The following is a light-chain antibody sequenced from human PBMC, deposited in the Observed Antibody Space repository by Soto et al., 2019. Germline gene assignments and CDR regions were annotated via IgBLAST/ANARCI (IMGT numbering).Light chain of an antibody. CDR2: GAS. CDR3: QQYGSSPLT. J-gene: IGKJ4*01. V-gene: IGKV3-20*01. Sequence: EIVLTQSPGTLSLSPGAGDTLSCRASQSVSSNSLAWYQQKPGQDPRLLIYGASTRANGIPDRFSGSGSGTDFTLTINRLEPEDFAVYYCQQYGSSPLTFGGGTKVEIK. CDR1: QSVSSNS.